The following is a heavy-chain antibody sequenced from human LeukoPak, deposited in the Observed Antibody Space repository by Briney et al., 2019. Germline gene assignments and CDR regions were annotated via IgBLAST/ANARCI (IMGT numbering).Heavy chain of an antibody. V-gene: IGHV4-4*09. Sequence: SENLSLTCTVSGGSISSYYWSWIRQPPGKGLEWIEYIYTSGSTNYNPSLKSRVTISVDTSKNQFSLKLSSVTAADTAVYYCAGGTIFGVVIISYWGQGTLVTVSS. CDR3: AGGTIFGVVIISY. CDR1: GGSISSYY. D-gene: IGHD3-3*01. CDR2: IYTSGST. J-gene: IGHJ4*02.